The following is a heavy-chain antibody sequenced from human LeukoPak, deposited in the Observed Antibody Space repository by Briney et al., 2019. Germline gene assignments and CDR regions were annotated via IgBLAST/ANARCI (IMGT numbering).Heavy chain of an antibody. V-gene: IGHV4-39*01. Sequence: SETLSLTCTVSGGSISSSSYYWGWIRQPPGKGLEWIGSIYYSGSTYYNPSLKSRVTISVDTSKNQFSLKLSSVTAADTAVYYCARHVGLERLSASRYYFDYWGQGTLVTVSS. CDR2: IYYSGST. CDR1: GGSISSSSYY. CDR3: ARHVGLERLSASRYYFDY. J-gene: IGHJ4*02. D-gene: IGHD1-1*01.